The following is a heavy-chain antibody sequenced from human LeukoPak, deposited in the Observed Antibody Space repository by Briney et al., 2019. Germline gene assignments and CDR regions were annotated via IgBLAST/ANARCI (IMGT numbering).Heavy chain of an antibody. CDR3: ARVPSWKGYMDV. CDR1: GFTFSSYE. CDR2: ISSSVSTI. Sequence: GGTLRLSCAVSGFTFSSYEMNWVRQAPGQGLGWVSYISSSVSTIYYAASVKGRFTISRDNAKNSLYLQMSSLRAEDTAVYYCARVPSWKGYMDVRGKRTTVTVSS. J-gene: IGHJ6*03. D-gene: IGHD1-1*01. V-gene: IGHV3-48*03.